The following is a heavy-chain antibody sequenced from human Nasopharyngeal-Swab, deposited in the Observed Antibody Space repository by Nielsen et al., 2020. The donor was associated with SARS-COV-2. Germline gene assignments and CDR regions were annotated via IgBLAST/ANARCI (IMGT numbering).Heavy chain of an antibody. D-gene: IGHD7-27*01. J-gene: IGHJ6*03. CDR2: ISASSTYK. Sequence: WGRHAAGLGLGVACISASSTYKYYEDSVEGRFTISRDNAKNSVFLQMNSLRAEDTAVYYCASPGLNWGYNYYYYMDVWGKGTTVTVSS. V-gene: IGHV3-21*04. CDR3: ASPGLNWGYNYYYYMDV.